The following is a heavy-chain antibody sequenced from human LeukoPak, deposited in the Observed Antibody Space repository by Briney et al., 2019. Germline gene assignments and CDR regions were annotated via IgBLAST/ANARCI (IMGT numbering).Heavy chain of an antibody. CDR1: GFTFSSYG. CDR3: ARAQSVVRGYYFDY. CDR2: IWYDGSNK. V-gene: IGHV3-33*01. J-gene: IGHJ4*02. D-gene: IGHD2-2*01. Sequence: SEGSLRLSCAASGFTFSSYGMHWVRQAPGKGLEWVAVIWYDGSNKYYADSVKGRFTISRDNSKNTLYLQMNSLRAEDTAVYYCARAQSVVRGYYFDYWGQGTLVTVSS.